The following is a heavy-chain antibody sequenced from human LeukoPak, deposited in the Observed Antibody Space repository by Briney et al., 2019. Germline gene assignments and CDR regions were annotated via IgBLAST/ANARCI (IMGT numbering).Heavy chain of an antibody. CDR3: ARTGKHIVGALGWFDP. V-gene: IGHV4-39*07. CDR2: IYYSGST. Sequence: SETLSLTCTVSGGSISSSSYYWGWIPQPPGKGLEWIGSIYYSGSTYYNPSLKSRVTISVDTSKNQFSLKLSSVTAADTAVYYCARTGKHIVGALGWFDPWGQGTLVTVSS. D-gene: IGHD1-26*01. CDR1: GGSISSSSYY. J-gene: IGHJ5*02.